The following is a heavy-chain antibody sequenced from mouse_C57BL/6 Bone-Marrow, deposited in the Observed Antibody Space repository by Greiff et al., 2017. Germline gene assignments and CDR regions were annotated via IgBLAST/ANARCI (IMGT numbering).Heavy chain of an antibody. D-gene: IGHD1-1*01. V-gene: IGHV1-78*01. CDR1: GYTFTDHT. CDR2: IYPRDGST. CDR3: ARGGFSTTVVPFAY. J-gene: IGHJ3*01. Sequence: VQLQESDAELVKPGASVKISCKVSGYTFTDHTIHWMKQRPEQGLEWIGYIYPRDGSTKYNEKFKGKATLTADKSSSTAYMQLNSLTSEDAAVYFCARGGFSTTVVPFAYWGQGTLVTVSA.